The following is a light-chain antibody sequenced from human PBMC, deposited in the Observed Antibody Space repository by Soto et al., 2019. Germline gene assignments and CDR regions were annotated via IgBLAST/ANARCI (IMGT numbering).Light chain of an antibody. Sequence: ETVLTQSPATLSLSQGERAILSCRASQSVSTYLAWYQQKPGQAPRLLISDASNRATGIPARFSGSGSGTDFTLTISSLEPEDFAVYYCQQRSSWPLTFGGGTKVEIK. CDR2: DAS. J-gene: IGKJ4*01. V-gene: IGKV3-11*01. CDR3: QQRSSWPLT. CDR1: QSVSTY.